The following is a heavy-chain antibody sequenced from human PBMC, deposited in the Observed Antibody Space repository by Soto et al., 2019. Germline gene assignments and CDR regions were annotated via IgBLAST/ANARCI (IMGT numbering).Heavy chain of an antibody. CDR3: AQRALPAAGFDY. D-gene: IGHD6-13*01. Sequence: EVQLLESGGGLVKPGGSLRLSCAASGFTFSNYAMTWIRQAPGKGLEWVSVITGSGGGTYFVDSVKGRFTISRDNSKNTVYLQMNSLRAEDTAIYYCAQRALPAAGFDYWGQENLVTVSS. J-gene: IGHJ4*02. CDR2: ITGSGGGT. CDR1: GFTFSNYA. V-gene: IGHV3-23*01.